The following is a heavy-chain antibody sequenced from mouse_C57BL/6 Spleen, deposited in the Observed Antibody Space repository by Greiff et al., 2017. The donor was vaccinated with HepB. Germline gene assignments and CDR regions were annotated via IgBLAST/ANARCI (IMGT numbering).Heavy chain of an antibody. CDR3: ARWDDYEGVAY. CDR1: GYTFTRYW. D-gene: IGHD2-4*01. V-gene: IGHV1-55*01. CDR2: IYPGSGST. Sequence: QVQLQQPGAELVKPGASVKMSCKASGYTFTRYWITWVKQRPGQGLEWIGDIYPGSGSTNYNEKFKSKATLTVDTSSSTAYMQLSSLTSEDSAVYYCARWDDYEGVAYWGQGLWSLSLQ. J-gene: IGHJ3*01.